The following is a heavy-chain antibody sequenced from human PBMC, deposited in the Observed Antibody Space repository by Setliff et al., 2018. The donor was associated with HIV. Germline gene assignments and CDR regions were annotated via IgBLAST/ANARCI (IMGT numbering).Heavy chain of an antibody. D-gene: IGHD3-10*01. CDR2: INPNSGGT. V-gene: IGHV1-2*04. CDR3: ARTSPKITMVRGYYGMDV. J-gene: IGHJ6*02. Sequence: ASVKVSCKASGYTFTGYYMHWVRQAPGQGLEWMGWINPNSGGTNYAQKFQGWVTMTRDTSISTAYMELSRLRSDDTAVYYCARTSPKITMVRGYYGMDVWGQGTTVTSP. CDR1: GYTFTGYY.